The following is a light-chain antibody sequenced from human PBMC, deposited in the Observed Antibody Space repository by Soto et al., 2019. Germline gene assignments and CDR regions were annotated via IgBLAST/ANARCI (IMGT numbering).Light chain of an antibody. CDR3: MQATQYPRT. CDR2: RVS. CDR1: ESLVHRNGNTF. V-gene: IGKV2-24*01. J-gene: IGKJ2*01. Sequence: DIVMTQSPLSSPVTLGQPASVSCRSSESLVHRNGNTFLSWLQQRPGQPPRLPIYRVSNRFSGVPDRFSGSGAGTDFTLRISRVEPEDVGVYYCMQATQYPRTFGQGTKLEI.